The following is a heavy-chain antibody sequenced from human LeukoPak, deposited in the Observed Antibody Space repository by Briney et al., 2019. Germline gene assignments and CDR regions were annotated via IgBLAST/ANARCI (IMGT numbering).Heavy chain of an antibody. J-gene: IGHJ4*02. CDR2: INPNSGGT. D-gene: IGHD6-13*01. Sequence: ASVKVSCKASGYTFTGYYMHWVRQAPGQVLEWMGWINPNSGGTNYAQKFQGRVTMTRDTSISTAYMELSRLRSDDTAVYYCARAVSRLQQLVLDYWGQGTLVTVSS. CDR3: ARAVSRLQQLVLDY. CDR1: GYTFTGYY. V-gene: IGHV1-2*02.